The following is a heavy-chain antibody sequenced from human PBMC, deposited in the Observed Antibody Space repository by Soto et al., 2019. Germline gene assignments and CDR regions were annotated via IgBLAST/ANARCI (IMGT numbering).Heavy chain of an antibody. Sequence: ASVKVSCKAYGYTFTTYGVNWVRQAPGQGLEWMGWVSPYNGDTTYAQNFQGRVTTTTDTSTRTAYMELRSLRSDDTAVYYCAREVGHMDVWGQGTTVTVSS. CDR2: VSPYNGDT. J-gene: IGHJ6*02. D-gene: IGHD2-2*01. CDR3: AREVGHMDV. CDR1: GYTFTTYG. V-gene: IGHV1-18*04.